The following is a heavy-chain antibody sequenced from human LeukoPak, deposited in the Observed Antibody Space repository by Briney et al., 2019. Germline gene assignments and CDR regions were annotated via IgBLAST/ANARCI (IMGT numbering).Heavy chain of an antibody. V-gene: IGHV4-59*01. CDR2: IYYSGST. CDR3: ARGSASYDILTGYYPLYYFDY. CDR1: GGSISNYY. D-gene: IGHD3-9*01. J-gene: IGHJ4*02. Sequence: PSETLSLTCTVSGGSISNYYWNWIRQPPGKGLEWIGYIYYSGSTNYNPSLKSRVTISVDTSKNQFSLKLSSVTAADTAVYYCARGSASYDILTGYYPLYYFDYWGQGTLVTVSS.